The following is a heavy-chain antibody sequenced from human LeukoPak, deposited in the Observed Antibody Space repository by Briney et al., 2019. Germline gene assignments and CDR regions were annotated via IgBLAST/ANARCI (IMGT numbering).Heavy chain of an antibody. CDR1: GYTCTGYY. J-gene: IGHJ5*02. Sequence: VASVKVSCKASGYTCTGYYMHWVRQAPRQGLEWMGWINPNSGGTNYAQKFQGRVTMTTDTSISTAYMELSRLRSDNTAVYYGARDFMMIAAAGGGLGWFDLWGQGTLVTVS. CDR2: INPNSGGT. D-gene: IGHD6-13*01. V-gene: IGHV1-2*02. CDR3: ARDFMMIAAAGGGLGWFDL.